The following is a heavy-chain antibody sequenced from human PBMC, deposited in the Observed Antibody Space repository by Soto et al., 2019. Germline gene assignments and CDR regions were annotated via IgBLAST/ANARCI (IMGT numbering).Heavy chain of an antibody. J-gene: IGHJ4*02. CDR2: ISGAGVST. CDR1: GFTFSSHS. V-gene: IGHV3-23*01. D-gene: IGHD1-1*01. CDR3: ANDRVRSATLPTSEVDY. Sequence: VQLLESGGGLVQPGGSLTLSCATSGFTFSSHSMSWVRQAPGKGLEWVSAISGAGVSTYYAASVKGRFTISRDRSKGTLYLQLNSLSAEETGIYYCANDRVRSATLPTSEVDYWGQGTLVTVSS.